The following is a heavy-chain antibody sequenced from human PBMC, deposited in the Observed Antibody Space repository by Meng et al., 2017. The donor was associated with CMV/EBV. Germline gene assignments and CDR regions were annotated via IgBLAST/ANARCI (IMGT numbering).Heavy chain of an antibody. CDR1: TSGVG. V-gene: IGHV2-5*01. Sequence: TSGVGVGWIRQPPGKALEWLALIYWTDDKRYSPSLKSRLTITKDTSKNQVVLTMTNMDPVDTATYYCASQRGYYDFWSGYYSNWFDPWGQGTLVTVSS. CDR2: IYWTDDK. D-gene: IGHD3-3*01. J-gene: IGHJ5*02. CDR3: ASQRGYYDFWSGYYSNWFDP.